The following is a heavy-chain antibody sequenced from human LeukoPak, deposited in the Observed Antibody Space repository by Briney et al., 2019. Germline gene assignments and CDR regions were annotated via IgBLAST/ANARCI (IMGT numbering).Heavy chain of an antibody. CDR2: INHSGST. CDR1: GGSFSGYY. CDR3: ARSAVAGTGY. D-gene: IGHD6-19*01. V-gene: IGHV4-34*01. Sequence: SETLSLTCAVYGGSFSGYYWSWIRQPPGKGLEWIGEINHSGSTNYNPSLKSRVTISVDTSKNQFSLKLSSVTAADTAVYYCARSAVAGTGYWGQGTLATVSS. J-gene: IGHJ4*02.